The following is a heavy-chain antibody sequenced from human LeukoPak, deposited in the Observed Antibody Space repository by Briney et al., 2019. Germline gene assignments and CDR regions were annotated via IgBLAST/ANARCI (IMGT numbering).Heavy chain of an antibody. J-gene: IGHJ4*02. Sequence: NPGGSLRLSCSASGFTFIDYDMNWVRQAPGKGLEWVSSISYLSSHVYYGDSVKGRFSISRDNAKNSLYLHMNSLGAEDTAIYYCGRAFPPLRTSSAGDLWGQGILVTVSS. D-gene: IGHD3-16*01. CDR2: ISYLSSHV. CDR3: GRAFPPLRTSSAGDL. CDR1: GFTFIDYD. V-gene: IGHV3-21*01.